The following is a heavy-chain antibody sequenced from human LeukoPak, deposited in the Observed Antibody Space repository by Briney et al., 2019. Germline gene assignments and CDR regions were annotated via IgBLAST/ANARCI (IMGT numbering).Heavy chain of an antibody. Sequence: SETLSLTCAVYGGSFSGYYWSWIRPPPGKGLEWIGEINHSGSTNYNPSLKSRVTISVDTSKNQFSLRLRSVTAADTAVYYCARGQRITMTDWGQGTLVTVSS. J-gene: IGHJ4*02. CDR1: GGSFSGYY. D-gene: IGHD3-22*01. CDR3: ARGQRITMTD. CDR2: INHSGST. V-gene: IGHV4-34*01.